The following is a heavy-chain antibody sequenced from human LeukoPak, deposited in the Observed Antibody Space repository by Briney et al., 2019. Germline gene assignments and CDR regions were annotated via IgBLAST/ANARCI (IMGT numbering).Heavy chain of an antibody. D-gene: IGHD6-13*01. CDR1: GGTFSSYD. CDR2: MNPNSGNT. V-gene: IGHV1-8*01. Sequence: ASVKVSCKASGGTFSSYDINWVRQATGQGLEWMGWMNPNSGNTGYAQKFQGRVTMTRNTSISTAYMELSSLRSEDTAVYYCARVIYSSSWYDYYYGMDVWGQGTTVTVSS. J-gene: IGHJ6*02. CDR3: ARVIYSSSWYDYYYGMDV.